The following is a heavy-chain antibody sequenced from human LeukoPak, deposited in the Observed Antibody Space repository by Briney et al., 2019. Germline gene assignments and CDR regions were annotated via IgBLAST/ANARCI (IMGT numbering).Heavy chain of an antibody. CDR3: AREDKRVWCGEPTYYYDYNMDV. D-gene: IGHD3-10*01. Sequence: GGSLRLSCAASGFTFSSYARSWVRQAPGKGLEWVGAISCSGGTTYYAASMKGRSTISRDNSTNSPYLQMNSPTADATAFYAWAREDKRVWCGEPTYYYDYNMDVWGKGTTVTISS. CDR2: ISCSGGTT. J-gene: IGHJ6*03. CDR1: GFTFSSYA. V-gene: IGHV3-23*01.